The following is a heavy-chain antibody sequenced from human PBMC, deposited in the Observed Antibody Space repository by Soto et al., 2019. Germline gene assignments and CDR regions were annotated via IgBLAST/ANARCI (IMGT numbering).Heavy chain of an antibody. V-gene: IGHV1-69*01. CDR1: GGTFDNFI. J-gene: IGHJ6*02. D-gene: IGHD3-16*02. CDR3: ARNSSYSSYLGQYSGRNV. CDR2: IVPMLGTP. Sequence: QVQLVQSGAEVKEPGSSVRVSCKASGGTFDNFIMNWVRQTPGQGLEWMGGIVPMLGTPTYAEKFKGRVTISANGSTRPMNIEVTSLRSEDTAIYYCARNSSYSSYLGQYSGRNVWGQGTTVTASS.